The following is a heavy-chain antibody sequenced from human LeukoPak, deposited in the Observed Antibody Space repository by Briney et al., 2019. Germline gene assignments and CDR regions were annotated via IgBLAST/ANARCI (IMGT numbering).Heavy chain of an antibody. V-gene: IGHV1-58*01. D-gene: IGHD3-10*01. CDR2: IVVGSGNT. J-gene: IGHJ4*02. CDR3: AAGAHYYGSGSGY. Sequence: SVKVSCKASGFTFTSSAVQWVRQARGQRLEWIGWIVVGSGNTNYAQKFQERVTITRDMLTSTAYMELSSLRSEDTAVYYCAAGAHYYGSGSGYWGQGTLVTVSS. CDR1: GFTFTSSA.